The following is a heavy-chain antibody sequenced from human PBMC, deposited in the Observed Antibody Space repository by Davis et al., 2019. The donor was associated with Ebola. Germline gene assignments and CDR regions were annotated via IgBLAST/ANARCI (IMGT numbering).Heavy chain of an antibody. CDR2: IWYDGSNK. Sequence: GESLKISCAASGFTFSSYGMHWVRQAPGKGLEWVAVIWYDGSNKYYADSVKGRFTISRDNSENTLYLQMNGLRVDDTAMYYCARAVGTKRYYFGQWGQGTLVTVSS. CDR3: ARAVGTKRYYFGQ. V-gene: IGHV3-33*08. D-gene: IGHD1-1*01. CDR1: GFTFSSYG. J-gene: IGHJ4*02.